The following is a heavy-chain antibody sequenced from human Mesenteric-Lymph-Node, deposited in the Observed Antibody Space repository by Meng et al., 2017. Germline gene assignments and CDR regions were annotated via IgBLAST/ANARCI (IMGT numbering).Heavy chain of an antibody. Sequence: ASVKVSCKASGYTFTGYYMHWLRQAPGQGLEWMGWISAYNGNTNYAQKLQGRVTITTDTSTSTAYMELRSLRSEDTAVYYCARGGLAVDSLDYWGQGTLVTVSS. CDR2: ISAYNGNT. V-gene: IGHV1-18*04. CDR1: GYTFTGYY. CDR3: ARGGLAVDSLDY. J-gene: IGHJ4*02. D-gene: IGHD6-19*01.